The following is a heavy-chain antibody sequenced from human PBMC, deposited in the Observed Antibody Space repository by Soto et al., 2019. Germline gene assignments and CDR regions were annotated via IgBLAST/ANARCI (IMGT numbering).Heavy chain of an antibody. CDR3: ARVRAYYGSGSYMDY. CDR1: GGSFSGYY. V-gene: IGHV4-34*01. J-gene: IGHJ4*02. Sequence: QVQLQQWGAGLLKPSETLSLTCAVYGGSFSGYYWSWIRQPPGKGLEWIGEINHSGSTNYNPSLKSRVTISVDTSKNQCSLKLSSVTAADTAVYYCARVRAYYGSGSYMDYWGQGTLVTVSS. CDR2: INHSGST. D-gene: IGHD3-10*01.